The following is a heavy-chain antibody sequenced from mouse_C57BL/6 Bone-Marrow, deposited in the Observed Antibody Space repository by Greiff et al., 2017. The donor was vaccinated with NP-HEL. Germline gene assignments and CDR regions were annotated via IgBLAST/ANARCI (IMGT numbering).Heavy chain of an antibody. CDR1: GYTFTSYW. Sequence: QVQLQQSGAELVRPGSSVKLSCKASGYTFTSYWMHWVKQRPIQGLEWIGNIDPSDSETHYNQKFKDKATLTVDKSSSTAYMQLSSLTSEDSAVYYCARGSSGYGGGYYAMDYWGQGTSVTVSS. V-gene: IGHV1-52*01. J-gene: IGHJ4*01. D-gene: IGHD3-2*02. CDR3: ARGSSGYGGGYYAMDY. CDR2: IDPSDSET.